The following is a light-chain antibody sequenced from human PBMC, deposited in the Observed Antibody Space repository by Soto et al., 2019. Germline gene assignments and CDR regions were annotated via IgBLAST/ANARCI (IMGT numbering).Light chain of an antibody. J-gene: IGKJ2*01. CDR3: QQYNNWPPYT. CDR2: GAS. Sequence: EIVMTQSPATLSVSPGERATLSCRASQSVSSNLAWYQQKPGQAPRLLIYGASTRATGIPARFSGSGSGTEFTLTISSLQSEDVAVYCCQQYNNWPPYTFGQGTKLEIK. CDR1: QSVSSN. V-gene: IGKV3-15*01.